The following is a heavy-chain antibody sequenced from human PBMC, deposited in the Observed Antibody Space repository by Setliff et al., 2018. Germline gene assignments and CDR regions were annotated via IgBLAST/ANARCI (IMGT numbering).Heavy chain of an antibody. CDR1: GGTFSSYA. V-gene: IGHV1-69*05. D-gene: IGHD6-19*01. Sequence: ASVKVSCKASGGTFSSYAISWVRQAPGQGLEWMGGIIPIFGTANYAQKFQGRVTITTDESTSTAYMELSSLRSEDAAVYYCARGPYSSGWYYFDYWGQGTLVTVSS. J-gene: IGHJ4*02. CDR2: IIPIFGTA. CDR3: ARGPYSSGWYYFDY.